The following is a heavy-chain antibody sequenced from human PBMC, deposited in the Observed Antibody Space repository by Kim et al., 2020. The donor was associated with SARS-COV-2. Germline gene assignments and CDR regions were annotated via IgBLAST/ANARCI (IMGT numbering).Heavy chain of an antibody. CDR2: IIPILGIA. V-gene: IGHV1-69*04. CDR3: ARDYGSGSYYNYFDY. D-gene: IGHD3-10*01. J-gene: IGHJ4*02. CDR1: GGTFSSYA. Sequence: SVKVSCKASGGTFSSYAISWVRQAPGQGLEWMGRIIPILGIANYAQKFQGRVTITADKSTSTAYXELSSLRSEDTAVYYCARDYGSGSYYNYFDYWGQGTLVTVSS.